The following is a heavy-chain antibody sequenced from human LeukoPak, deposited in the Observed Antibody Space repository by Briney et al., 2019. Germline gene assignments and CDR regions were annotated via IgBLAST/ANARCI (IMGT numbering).Heavy chain of an antibody. J-gene: IGHJ4*02. CDR1: GYTFTSYY. CDR3: ARATPNRGYSYGEVDYFDY. V-gene: IGHV1-46*01. CDR2: INPSGGST. Sequence: ASVKVSCKASGYTFTSYYMHWVRQAPGQGLEWMGIINPSGGSTSYAQKFQGRVTMTRDTSTSTVYMELSSRRSEDTAVYYCARATPNRGYSYGEVDYFDYWGQGTLVTVSS. D-gene: IGHD5-18*01.